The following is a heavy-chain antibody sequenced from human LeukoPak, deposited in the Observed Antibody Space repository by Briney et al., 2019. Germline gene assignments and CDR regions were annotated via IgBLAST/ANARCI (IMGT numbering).Heavy chain of an antibody. D-gene: IGHD3-22*01. Sequence: ASVKVSSKASGYTFTGYNMHWVRQAPGQGLEWMGWINPNSGGTNYAQKCQCRVTMTRETSITTAYTELSGVRSEATTVYYSARAIYDSSGYYPDNFDYWGQGTLVTVSS. CDR1: GYTFTGYN. CDR2: INPNSGGT. V-gene: IGHV1-2*02. J-gene: IGHJ4*02. CDR3: ARAIYDSSGYYPDNFDY.